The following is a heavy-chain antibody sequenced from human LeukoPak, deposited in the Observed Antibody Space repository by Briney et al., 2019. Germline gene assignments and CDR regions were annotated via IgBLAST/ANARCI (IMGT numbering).Heavy chain of an antibody. D-gene: IGHD6-19*01. V-gene: IGHV3-7*01. CDR1: GFTFSSYW. Sequence: GGSLRLSCAASGFTFSSYWVSWVRQAPGKGLEWVANIKQDGSEKYYVDSVKGRFTISRDNAKNSLYLQMNSLRAEDTAVYYCARSFSSGWHEYCPDYWGQGTLVTVSS. CDR3: ARSFSSGWHEYCPDY. J-gene: IGHJ4*02. CDR2: IKQDGSEK.